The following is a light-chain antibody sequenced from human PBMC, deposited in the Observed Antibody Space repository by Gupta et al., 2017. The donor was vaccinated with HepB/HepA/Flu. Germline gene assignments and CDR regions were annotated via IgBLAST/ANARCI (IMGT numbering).Light chain of an antibody. Sequence: DIRIGQSPSSLSASVGDRVTITSRASQNIRNYLNWYQQKPGTAPKLLIYAASRLQSGVPSRFSGSGSGTDLTLTISSLQPEDFATYYCQQSYSTAHTFGEGTRMEIK. CDR3: QQSYSTAHT. CDR2: AAS. V-gene: IGKV1-39*01. CDR1: QNIRNY. J-gene: IGKJ2*01.